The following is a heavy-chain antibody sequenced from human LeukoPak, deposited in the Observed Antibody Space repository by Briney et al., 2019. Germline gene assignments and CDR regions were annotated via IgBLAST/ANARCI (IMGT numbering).Heavy chain of an antibody. J-gene: IGHJ4*02. CDR3: ARSVAAAGTNY. V-gene: IGHV3-21*01. CDR2: ISSSSSYI. CDR1: GFTFSSYS. Sequence: GGSLRLSCAASGFTFSSYSMNWVRQAPGKGLEWVSYISSSSSYIYYADSVKGRFTISRDNAKNSLYLQMNSLRAEDTAVYYCARSVAAAGTNYWGQGTLVTVSS. D-gene: IGHD6-13*01.